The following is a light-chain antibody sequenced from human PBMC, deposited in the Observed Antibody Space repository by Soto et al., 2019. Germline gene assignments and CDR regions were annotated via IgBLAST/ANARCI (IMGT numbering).Light chain of an antibody. V-gene: IGKV1-27*01. CDR1: QGFRNY. J-gene: IGKJ3*01. Sequence: DIQMTQSPTSLSASVGDRVTITCRASQGFRNYVAWYQQIPGKAPKLLIYAASTLQSGVPSRFSGSGSGTDFTLTITGLQPEDVATYSCQQYSSVPVFGPGTKGEIQ. CDR2: AAS. CDR3: QQYSSVPV.